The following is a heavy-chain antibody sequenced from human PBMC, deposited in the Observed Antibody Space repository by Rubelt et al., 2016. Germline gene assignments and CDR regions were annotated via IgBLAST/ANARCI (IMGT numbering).Heavy chain of an antibody. Sequence: SGAEVKKPGASVKVSCKASGYTFTSYYMHWVRQAPGQGLEWMGIINPSGGSTSYAQKFQGRVTMTRDTSTSTVYMELSSLRSEDTAVYYLARDVLVLEARNCYYDGMDVWGQGTTVTVSS. J-gene: IGHJ6*02. D-gene: IGHD6-6*01. CDR1: GYTFTSYY. CDR2: INPSGGST. V-gene: IGHV1-46*01. CDR3: ARDVLVLEARNCYYDGMDV.